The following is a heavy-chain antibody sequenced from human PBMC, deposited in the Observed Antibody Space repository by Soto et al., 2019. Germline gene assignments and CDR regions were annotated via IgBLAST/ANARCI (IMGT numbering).Heavy chain of an antibody. CDR1: GFTFINYA. D-gene: IGHD2-15*01. CDR3: AKGGGSCCFDC. J-gene: IGHJ4*02. V-gene: IGHV3-23*01. CDR2: ISNSGDST. Sequence: EVQLLESGGGLVQPGGSVRLSCEASGFTFINYAMSWVRQAPGKGLEWVSAISNSGDSTFYGDSVKGRFTVSRDNSKNTLYLQMNSLGVEDTAEYYCAKGGGSCCFDCWGQGTLVTVSS.